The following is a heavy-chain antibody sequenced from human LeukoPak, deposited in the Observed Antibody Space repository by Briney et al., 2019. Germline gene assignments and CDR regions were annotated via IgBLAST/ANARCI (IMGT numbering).Heavy chain of an antibody. CDR1: GDSISSYY. J-gene: IGHJ3*01. CDR3: ARPPGCIGSSCYRAFDL. Sequence: SETRSLTCTVSGDSISSYYWSWIRQPPGEGLEWIGYIHHSGSSNYSPSLKSRVTMSVDTSKNQFSLRLTSVTAADTAVYYCARPPGCIGSSCYRAFDLWGQGTMVTASS. V-gene: IGHV4-59*08. D-gene: IGHD2-15*01. CDR2: IHHSGSS.